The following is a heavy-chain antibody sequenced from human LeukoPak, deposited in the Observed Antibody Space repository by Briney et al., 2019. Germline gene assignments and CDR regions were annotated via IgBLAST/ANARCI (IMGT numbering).Heavy chain of an antibody. CDR2: ISTYNGNT. CDR3: ARDRGDTAMTYYFDY. CDR1: GYSFTNYG. J-gene: IGHJ4*02. V-gene: IGHV1-18*01. D-gene: IGHD5-18*01. Sequence: ASVKVSCKASGYSFTNYGISWGRQAPGQGLEWMGWISTYNGNTNYAQKLQGRVTMTTDTSTSTAYMELRSLRSDDTAVYYCARDRGDTAMTYYFDYWGQGTLVTISS.